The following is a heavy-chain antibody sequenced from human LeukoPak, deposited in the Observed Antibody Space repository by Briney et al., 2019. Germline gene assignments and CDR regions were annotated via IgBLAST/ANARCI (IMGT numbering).Heavy chain of an antibody. J-gene: IGHJ4*02. D-gene: IGHD2-15*01. V-gene: IGHV3-7*01. CDR3: AGGWGEKGRCRGGGCNSPQFDY. CDR1: GWKFSDYW. CDR2: IKESGSEK. Sequence: PWGSLRLSCAASGWKFSDYWLTWVRQPPGKGLEWLGNIKESGSEKYYVGSVKVQFTISRDNADDLVYLKINRLRDEDTAVYACAGGWGEKGRCRGGGCNSPQFDYWGQGILVTVSS.